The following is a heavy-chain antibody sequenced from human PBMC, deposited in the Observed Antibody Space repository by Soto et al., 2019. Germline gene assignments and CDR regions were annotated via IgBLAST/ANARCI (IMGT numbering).Heavy chain of an antibody. V-gene: IGHV1-69*01. CDR3: AREVVGYGGNSPKIDY. CDR2: IIPIFGTA. D-gene: IGHD4-17*01. Sequence: QVQLVQSGAEVQKPGSSVKVSCKASGGTFSSYAISWVRQAPGQGLEWMGGIIPIFGTANYAQKFQGRVTIAADESTSTAYMELSSLRSEDTAVYYGAREVVGYGGNSPKIDYWGQGTLVTVSS. CDR1: GGTFSSYA. J-gene: IGHJ4*02.